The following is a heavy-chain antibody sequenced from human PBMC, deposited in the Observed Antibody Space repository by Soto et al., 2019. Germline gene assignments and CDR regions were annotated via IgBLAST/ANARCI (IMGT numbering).Heavy chain of an antibody. J-gene: IGHJ4*02. CDR1: GGTFSSYA. Sequence: QVQLVQSGAEVKKPGSSVKVSCKASGGTFSSYAISWVRQAPGQGLEWMGGIIPIFGTANYAQKFQGRVTITADESTSTSYMELSSLRSDDTAVYYSARYRWIYLNPDYWGQGTLVTVSS. CDR2: IIPIFGTA. CDR3: ARYRWIYLNPDY. D-gene: IGHD1-26*01. V-gene: IGHV1-69*01.